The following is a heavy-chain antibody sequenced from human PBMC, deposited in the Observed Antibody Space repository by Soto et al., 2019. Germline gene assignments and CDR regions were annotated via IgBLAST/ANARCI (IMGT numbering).Heavy chain of an antibody. Sequence: QVQLVESGGGVVQPGRSLRLSCAASGFTFNNYGMHWVRQAPGKGLEWVAVISNDGSDKYYADSVKGRLTISRDNSKNTVYLQMNSLRAEDTAVYYCAKDQVIAASHGIDWGQGTMVTVSS. CDR2: ISNDGSDK. CDR3: AKDQVIAASHGID. V-gene: IGHV3-30*18. D-gene: IGHD6-13*01. J-gene: IGHJ3*01. CDR1: GFTFNNYG.